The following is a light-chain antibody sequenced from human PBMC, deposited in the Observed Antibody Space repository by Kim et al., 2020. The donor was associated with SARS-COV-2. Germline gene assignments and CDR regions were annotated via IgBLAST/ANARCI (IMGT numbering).Light chain of an antibody. CDR2: VGTGGIVG. V-gene: IGLV9-49*01. CDR1: SGYSNYK. CDR3: GADHGSGSNFVV. Sequence: LPCTLGSGYSNYKVVGYQQRPGKGPRFGMRVGTGGIVGSKGDGIPDRFSVLGSGLNRYLTIKNIQEEDESDYHCGADHGSGSNFVVFGGGTQLTVL. J-gene: IGLJ2*01.